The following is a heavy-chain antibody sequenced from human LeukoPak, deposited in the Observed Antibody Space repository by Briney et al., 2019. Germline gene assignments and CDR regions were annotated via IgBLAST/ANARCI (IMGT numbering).Heavy chain of an antibody. D-gene: IGHD5-24*01. CDR2: IYYSGTT. CDR1: GGSISSSSHY. CDR3: VRWQSGSMFHPP. V-gene: IGHV4-39*05. J-gene: IGHJ5*02. Sequence: KSSETPSLNFTVSGGSISSSSHYWGWIRQPPGKGLGWIGSIYYSGTTAYNPSLKSRVTISVDTSKNQFSLKLSSVTAADTAVYYCVRWQSGSMFHPPWGQGTLVTVSS.